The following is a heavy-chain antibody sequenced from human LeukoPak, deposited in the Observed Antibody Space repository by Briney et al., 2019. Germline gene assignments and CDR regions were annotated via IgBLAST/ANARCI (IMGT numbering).Heavy chain of an antibody. J-gene: IGHJ4*02. CDR1: GFTFSSYA. CDR2: ISGSGGST. D-gene: IGHD5-18*01. CDR3: AREVSSTASAFDQ. Sequence: GGSLRLSCAASGFTFSSYAMSWVRQAPGKRLEWVSAISGSGGSTYYADSVKGRFTISRDNAKNLLSLQMNSLRDDDTAVYYCAREVSSTASAFDQWGQGTLVTVSS. V-gene: IGHV3-23*01.